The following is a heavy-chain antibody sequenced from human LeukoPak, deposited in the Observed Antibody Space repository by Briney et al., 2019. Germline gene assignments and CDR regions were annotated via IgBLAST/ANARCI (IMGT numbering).Heavy chain of an antibody. J-gene: IGHJ4*02. CDR1: GFTFSSYS. CDR2: ISRSSRYT. D-gene: IGHD3-10*01. Sequence: GGSVRLSCAASGFTFSSYSMLWVRQAPGQGLEWVSCISRSSRYTSYADSVKGRFTITRDNANNSVYLQMNSLRADDTARYYCARGLGSGSYFQARFDYWGQGNLVTVSS. CDR3: ARGLGSGSYFQARFDY. V-gene: IGHV3-21*04.